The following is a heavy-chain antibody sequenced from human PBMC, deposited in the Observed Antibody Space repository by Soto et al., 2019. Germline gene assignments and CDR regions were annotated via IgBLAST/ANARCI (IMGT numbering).Heavy chain of an antibody. CDR2: IYYSGST. V-gene: IGHV4-61*01. Sequence: SETLSVTCTVCGGSGSSGSCYGSWSRRPRGKGLEWIGYIYYSGSTNYNPSLKSRVTIYVDTSKNQFSLKLSSVTAADTALYYCPTLYSSGCYQDPQDYSGQGTLVTVSS. CDR1: GGSGSSGSCY. D-gene: IGHD6-19*01. CDR3: PTLYSSGCYQDPQDY. J-gene: IGHJ4*02.